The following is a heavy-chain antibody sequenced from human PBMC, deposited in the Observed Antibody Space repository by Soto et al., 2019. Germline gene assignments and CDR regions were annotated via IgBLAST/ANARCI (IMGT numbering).Heavy chain of an antibody. Sequence: SETLSLTCAVYGGSFSGYYWSWIRQPPGKGLEWIGEINHSGSTNYNPSPKSRVTISVDTSKNQFSLKLSSVTAADTAVYYCARGGIAARPKNYYYYGMDVWGQGTTVTVSS. J-gene: IGHJ6*02. CDR2: INHSGST. V-gene: IGHV4-34*01. CDR1: GGSFSGYY. CDR3: ARGGIAARPKNYYYYGMDV. D-gene: IGHD6-6*01.